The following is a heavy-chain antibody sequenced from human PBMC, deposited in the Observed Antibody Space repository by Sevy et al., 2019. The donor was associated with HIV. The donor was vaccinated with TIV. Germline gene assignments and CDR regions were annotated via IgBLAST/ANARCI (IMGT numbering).Heavy chain of an antibody. V-gene: IGHV3-21*04. CDR1: GFNFRTYS. D-gene: IGHD2-2*01. J-gene: IGHJ6*02. CDR3: ARIKGASSSYAMDV. CDR2: ISDDSRYI. Sequence: GGSLRLSCAASGFNFRTYSMNWVRQAPGKGLEWLSSISDDSRYIYYSDSVKGRFTISRDNSNNTLDLQMNSLRAEDTAIYYCARIKGASSSYAMDVWGQGTTVTVSS.